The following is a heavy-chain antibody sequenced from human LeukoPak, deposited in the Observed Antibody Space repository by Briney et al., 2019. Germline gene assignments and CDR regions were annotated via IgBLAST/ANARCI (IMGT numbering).Heavy chain of an antibody. CDR1: GGSISSGSYY. CDR3: ATSSSWYGRFDY. J-gene: IGHJ4*02. Sequence: SETLSLTCTVSGGSISSGSYYWSWIRQPAGKGLEWIGRIYTSGSTKYNPSLKSRVTISLDTSKNQFSLKLSSVTAADTAVYYCATSSSWYGRFDYWGQGTLVTVSS. D-gene: IGHD6-13*01. CDR2: IYTSGST. V-gene: IGHV4-61*02.